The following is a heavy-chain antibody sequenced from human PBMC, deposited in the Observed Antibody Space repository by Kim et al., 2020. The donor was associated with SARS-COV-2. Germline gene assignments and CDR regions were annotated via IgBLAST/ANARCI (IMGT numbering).Heavy chain of an antibody. D-gene: IGHD6-6*01. CDR3: VKTIAARLDAFDI. J-gene: IGHJ3*02. Sequence: YAESVKGRFTISRDNSKNTLYLQMSSLRAEDTAVYYCVKTIAARLDAFDIWGQGTMVTVSS. V-gene: IGHV3-64D*06.